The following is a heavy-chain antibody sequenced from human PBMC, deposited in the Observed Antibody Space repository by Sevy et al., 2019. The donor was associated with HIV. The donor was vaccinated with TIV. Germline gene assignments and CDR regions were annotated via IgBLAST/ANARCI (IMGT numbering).Heavy chain of an antibody. CDR2: ISYDGINK. CDR1: GFTFSNYA. J-gene: IGHJ6*02. CDR3: ARDLSPDHYDGSGTITGYGMDV. D-gene: IGHD3-22*01. V-gene: IGHV3-30-3*01. Sequence: GGSLRLSCAASGFTFSNYAVHWVRQAPGKGLEWVAVISYDGINKYYTYSVKGRFTISRDNSKNTLYLQMNSLRAEDTAVYSCARDLSPDHYDGSGTITGYGMDVWGQGTTVTVSS.